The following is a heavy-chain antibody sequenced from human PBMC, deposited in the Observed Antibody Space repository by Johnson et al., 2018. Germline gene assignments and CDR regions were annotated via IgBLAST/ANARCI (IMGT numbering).Heavy chain of an antibody. CDR1: GFTFNTYG. CDR2: ISYDGSNK. J-gene: IGHJ4*02. D-gene: IGHD4-17*01. V-gene: IGHV3-30*18. CDR3: AKIMALTTVTDFDY. Sequence: QVQLVQSGGGVVQPGRSLRLSCAASGFTFNTYGMHWVRQAPGKGLEWVAVISYDGSNKYYADSVKGRFTISRDNSKNTLYLQMNSLRAEDTAVYYCAKIMALTTVTDFDYWGQGTLVTVSS.